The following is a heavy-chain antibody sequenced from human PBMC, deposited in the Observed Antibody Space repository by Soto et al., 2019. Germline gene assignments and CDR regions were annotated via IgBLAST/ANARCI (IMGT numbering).Heavy chain of an antibody. D-gene: IGHD3-3*01. Sequence: EVQLVESGGGLVQPGGSLRLSCAASGLTVSNVYMTWVRQAPGKGLEWVSVISGGGNTYYADYVKGRFTISRDNSKNTLYIEMNSLRAGDTAVYYCARDTLGGAYDFCHGGQGTLVTVSS. CDR2: ISGGGNT. V-gene: IGHV3-66*01. CDR1: GLTVSNVY. J-gene: IGHJ4*02. CDR3: ARDTLGGAYDFCH.